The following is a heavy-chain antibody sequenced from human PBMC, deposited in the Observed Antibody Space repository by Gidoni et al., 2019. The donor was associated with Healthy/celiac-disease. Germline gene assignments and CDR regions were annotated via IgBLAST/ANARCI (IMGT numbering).Heavy chain of an antibody. CDR2: IRSKAYGGTT. V-gene: IGHV3-49*03. Sequence: EVHLVESGGGLVQPGRSLRLSCTSSGFTFGDYAMSWFRQAPGKGLEWVGFIRSKAYGGTTEYAASVKGRFTISRDDSKSIAYLQMNSLKTEDTAVYYCTRDSFPSSGYYRPWGQGTLVTVSS. J-gene: IGHJ5*02. CDR1: GFTFGDYA. D-gene: IGHD3-22*01. CDR3: TRDSFPSSGYYRP.